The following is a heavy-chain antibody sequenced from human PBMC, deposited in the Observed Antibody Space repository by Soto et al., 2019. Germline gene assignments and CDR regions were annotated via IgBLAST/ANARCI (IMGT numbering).Heavy chain of an antibody. CDR1: GFTFSSYW. J-gene: IGHJ4*02. CDR2: IKTDGTVT. D-gene: IGHD3-16*01. Sequence: GGSLRLSCAASGFTFSSYWMHWVRQDAGKGLLWVSSIKTDGTVTQYADSVRGRFTVSRDNAKNTLYLQMNSLRAEDTAVYYCAKDLSWGQCDYWGQGALVTVSS. V-gene: IGHV3-74*03. CDR3: AKDLSWGQCDY.